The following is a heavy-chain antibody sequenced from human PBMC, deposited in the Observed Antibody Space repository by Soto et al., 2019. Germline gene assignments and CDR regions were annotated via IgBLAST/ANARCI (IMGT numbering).Heavy chain of an antibody. V-gene: IGHV4-59*12. CDR2: IYYSGST. CDR1: GGSISSYY. D-gene: IGHD3-10*01. J-gene: IGHJ5*02. Sequence: PSETLSLTCTVSGGSISSYYWSWIRQPPGKGLEWIGYIYYSGSTNYNPSLKSRVTISVDTSKNQFSLKLSSVTAADTAVYYCARVSWFGELSNWFDPWGQGTLVTVSS. CDR3: ARVSWFGELSNWFDP.